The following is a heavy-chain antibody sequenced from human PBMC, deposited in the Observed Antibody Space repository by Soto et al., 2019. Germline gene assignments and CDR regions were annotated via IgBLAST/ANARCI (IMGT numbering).Heavy chain of an antibody. CDR1: GFTFSSYS. V-gene: IGHV3-21*01. J-gene: IGHJ5*02. D-gene: IGHD3-10*01. CDR2: ISSSSSYI. Sequence: EVQLVESGGGLVKPGGSLRLSCAASGFTFSSYSMNWVRQAPGKGLEWVSSISSSSSYIYYADSVKGRFTISRDNGKNSLYLQMNSLRAEDTAVYYCAGDTYFYGSGSYGPWGQGTLVTVSS. CDR3: AGDTYFYGSGSYGP.